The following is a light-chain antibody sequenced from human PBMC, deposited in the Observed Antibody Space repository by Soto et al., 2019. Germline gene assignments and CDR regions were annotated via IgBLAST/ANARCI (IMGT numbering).Light chain of an antibody. CDR3: HQRQSWPRT. Sequence: EIVLAQSPAALSSSRVETATRCCRASQYVGTSLAWYQHKPGQAPRLLIYYTSNRATGIPARFSGSGSGTDFTLTINSLAPEDFAIYYCHQRQSWPRTFGQGTKVDI. J-gene: IGKJ1*01. CDR1: QYVGTS. V-gene: IGKV3-11*01. CDR2: YTS.